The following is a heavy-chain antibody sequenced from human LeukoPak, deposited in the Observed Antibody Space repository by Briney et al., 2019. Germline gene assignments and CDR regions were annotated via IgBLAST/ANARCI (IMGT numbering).Heavy chain of an antibody. Sequence: SETLSLTCTVSGGSISSGGYYWSWIRQHPGKGLEWIGYIYYSGSTYYNPSLKSRVTISVDTSKDQFSLKLSSVTAADTAVYYCARDRITMVRARSFYGMDVWGQGTTVTVSS. CDR1: GGSISSGGYY. D-gene: IGHD3-10*01. CDR2: IYYSGST. CDR3: ARDRITMVRARSFYGMDV. J-gene: IGHJ6*02. V-gene: IGHV4-31*03.